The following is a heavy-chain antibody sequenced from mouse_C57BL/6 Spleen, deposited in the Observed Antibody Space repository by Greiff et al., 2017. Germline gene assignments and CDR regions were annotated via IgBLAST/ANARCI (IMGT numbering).Heavy chain of an antibody. CDR2: IDPENGDT. CDR3: TSPYSGY. CDR1: GFNIKDDY. D-gene: IGHD3-1*01. J-gene: IGHJ2*01. V-gene: IGHV14-4*01. Sequence: VQLQQSGAELVRPGASVKLSCTASGFNIKDDYMHWVKQRPEKGLEWIGWIDPENGDTEYASKFQGKATITADTSSNTAYLQLSSLTSEDTAVYYCTSPYSGYWGQGTTLTVSS.